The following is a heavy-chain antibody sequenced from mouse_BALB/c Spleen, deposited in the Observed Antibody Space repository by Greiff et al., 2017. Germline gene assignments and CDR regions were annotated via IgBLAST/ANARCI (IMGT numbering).Heavy chain of an antibody. J-gene: IGHJ1*01. Sequence: VQLQQSGAELVKPGASVKLSCTASGFNIKDTYMHWVKQSPEQGLEWIGRIDPANGNTKYDPKFQGKATITADTSSNTAYLQLSSLTSEDTAVYYCAYRYDGERYWYFDVWGAGTTVTVSS. CDR1: GFNIKDTY. D-gene: IGHD2-14*01. CDR2: IDPANGNT. CDR3: AYRYDGERYWYFDV. V-gene: IGHV14-3*02.